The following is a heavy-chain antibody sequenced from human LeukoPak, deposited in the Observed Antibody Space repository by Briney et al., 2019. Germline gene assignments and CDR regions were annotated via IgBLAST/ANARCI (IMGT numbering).Heavy chain of an antibody. CDR3: ARGYSGYDSFYYYYYMDV. D-gene: IGHD5-12*01. Sequence: GGSLRLSCAASGFTFSNAWMSWVRQAPGKGLEWVSYISSSGSTIYYADSVKGRFTISRDNAKNSLYLQMNSLRAEDTAVYYCARGYSGYDSFYYYYYMDVWGKGTTVTISS. V-gene: IGHV3-11*04. CDR2: ISSSGSTI. J-gene: IGHJ6*03. CDR1: GFTFSNAW.